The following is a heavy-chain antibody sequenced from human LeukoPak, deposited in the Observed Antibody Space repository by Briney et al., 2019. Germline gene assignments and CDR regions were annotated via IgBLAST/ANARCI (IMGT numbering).Heavy chain of an antibody. V-gene: IGHV3-74*01. CDR2: INSDGSIT. D-gene: IGHD5-12*01. J-gene: IGHJ4*02. Sequence: GGSLRLSCAASGFTFSSYWMHWVRQAPGKGLMWVSRINSDGSITSYADSVKGRFTISRDNAKNTLYVQMNSLRAEATAVYYCARVRATFSPHFDNWGQGTLVTVSS. CDR1: GFTFSSYW. CDR3: ARVRATFSPHFDN.